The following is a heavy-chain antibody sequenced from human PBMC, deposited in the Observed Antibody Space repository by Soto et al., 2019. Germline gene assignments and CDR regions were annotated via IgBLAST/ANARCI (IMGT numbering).Heavy chain of an antibody. D-gene: IGHD2-21*02. CDR2: ISITSNYI. CDR3: TKDNGDCHGCYFDY. V-gene: IGHV3-21*01. Sequence: GGSLRLSCVGSGFTFSSHTMNWVRQGPGRGLEWVPSISITSNYIYYEDPVKGRFTISRDNPENSVFLQMDGLRAEDTAVYYCTKDNGDCHGCYFDYWGQGVLVTVSS. CDR1: GFTFSSHT. J-gene: IGHJ4*02.